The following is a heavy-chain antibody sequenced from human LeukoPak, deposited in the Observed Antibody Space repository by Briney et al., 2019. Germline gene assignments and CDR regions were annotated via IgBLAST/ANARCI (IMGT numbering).Heavy chain of an antibody. CDR2: ISSSSSTI. Sequence: PGGSLRLSCAASGFTFSSYWMHWVRQAPGKGLEWVSYISSSSSTIYYADSVKGRFTISRDNAKNSLYLQMNSLRAEDTAVYYCARWELKGGLGYWGQGTLVTVSS. J-gene: IGHJ4*02. D-gene: IGHD1-26*01. CDR3: ARWELKGGLGY. V-gene: IGHV3-48*01. CDR1: GFTFSSYW.